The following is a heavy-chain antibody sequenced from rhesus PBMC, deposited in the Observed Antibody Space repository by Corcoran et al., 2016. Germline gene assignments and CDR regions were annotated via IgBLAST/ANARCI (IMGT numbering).Heavy chain of an antibody. CDR3: AREPYCSRTYCSSEGDGLDS. V-gene: IGHV4-65*01. Sequence: QVQLQESGPGLVKPSETLSLTCAVSGGSISSSNWWSWIRQPPGQGLEWIGYISGSIGSTYYNPSLKSRVTISTDTPKNQFSLKLRSVTAADTAVYYCAREPYCSRTYCSSEGDGLDSWGQGVVVTVSS. J-gene: IGHJ6*01. CDR2: ISGSIGST. CDR1: GGSISSSNW. D-gene: IGHD2-15*01.